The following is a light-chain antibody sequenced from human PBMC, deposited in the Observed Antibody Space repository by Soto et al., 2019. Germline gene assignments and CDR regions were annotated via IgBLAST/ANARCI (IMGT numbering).Light chain of an antibody. CDR2: AAS. CDR3: HQYDSSTPMYT. Sequence: EIVLTQSPGTLSLSPGERATLSCRASQSVSSSYLAWYQQKPGQAPRLLIYAASIRATGIPDRFSGSGSGTDFTLTISRLEPENFAVYYCHQYDSSTPMYTFGQGTKLEIK. CDR1: QSVSSSY. J-gene: IGKJ2*01. V-gene: IGKV3-20*01.